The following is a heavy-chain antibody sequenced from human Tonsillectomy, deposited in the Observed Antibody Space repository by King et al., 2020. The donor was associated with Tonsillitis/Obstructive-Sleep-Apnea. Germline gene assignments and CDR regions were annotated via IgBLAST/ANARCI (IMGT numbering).Heavy chain of an antibody. CDR2: VGDSGGST. D-gene: IGHD4-23*01. CDR1: GFTFSTYG. J-gene: IGHJ4*02. CDR3: AKLYGGNSGSHFDY. V-gene: IGHV3-23*04. Sequence: VQLVESGGGLVQSGGSLRLSCAASGFTFSTYGMSWVRQAPGKGLEWVSVVGDSGGSTYYADSVKGRFTIPRDNSKNTLYLQMNSLRAADTAVYYCAKLYGGNSGSHFDYWGQGTLVTVSS.